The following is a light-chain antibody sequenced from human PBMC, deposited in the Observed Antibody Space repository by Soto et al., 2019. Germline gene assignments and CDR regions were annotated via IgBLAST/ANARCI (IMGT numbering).Light chain of an antibody. J-gene: IGKJ5*01. Sequence: EIVLTQSPATLSLSPGERATLSCRASQSVSSYLAWYQQKPGQAPRLLTYDASNRATGIPARFSGSGAGTDFTLTISSLEPEEFADYYCQQHSLFGQSTRLEIK. CDR3: QQHSL. CDR1: QSVSSY. CDR2: DAS. V-gene: IGKV3-11*01.